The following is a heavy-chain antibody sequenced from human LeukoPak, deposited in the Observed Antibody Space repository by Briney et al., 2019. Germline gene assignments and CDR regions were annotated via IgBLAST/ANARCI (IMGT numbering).Heavy chain of an antibody. J-gene: IGHJ5*02. V-gene: IGHV3-21*01. CDR2: ISSSSSYI. CDR1: GFTFSSYS. Sequence: GGSLRLSCAASGFTFSSYSMNWVRQAPGKGLEWVSSISSSSSYIYYADSVKGRFTISRDNAKNSLYLQMNSLRAEDTAVYYCAREAVAGGWFDPWGQGTLVTVSS. CDR3: AREAVAGGWFDP. D-gene: IGHD6-19*01.